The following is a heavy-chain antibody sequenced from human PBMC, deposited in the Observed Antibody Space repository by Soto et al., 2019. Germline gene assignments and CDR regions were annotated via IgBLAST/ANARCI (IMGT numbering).Heavy chain of an antibody. CDR2: ISGSGDST. CDR3: ARRGSGSYYDY. J-gene: IGHJ4*02. Sequence: EVQLLESGGGLVHPGGSLRLSCAASGFTFSSYAMRWVRQAPGKGLEWVSAISGSGDSTYYADSVKGRFTTSRDNSKNTLYLQMNSLRAEDTAVYYCARRGSGSYYDYWGQGTLVTVSS. CDR1: GFTFSSYA. D-gene: IGHD1-26*01. V-gene: IGHV3-23*01.